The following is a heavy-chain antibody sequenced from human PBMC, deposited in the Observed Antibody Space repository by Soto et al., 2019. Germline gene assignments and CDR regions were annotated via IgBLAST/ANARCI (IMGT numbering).Heavy chain of an antibody. CDR1: AYSFTTYH. V-gene: IGHV1-46*01. CDR2: INPDAGAT. CDR3: ARGDIVLVPASEGNWFDP. J-gene: IGHJ5*02. D-gene: IGHD2-2*01. Sequence: QVQLVQSGAEVKKPGASVTGSCKASAYSFTTYHIHWVRQAPGQGLEWMGLINPDAGATNYAQRFQGMIRLTRATATSTVSMELRSLTFYDTAVYYCARGDIVLVPASEGNWFDPWGQGTLVTVSS.